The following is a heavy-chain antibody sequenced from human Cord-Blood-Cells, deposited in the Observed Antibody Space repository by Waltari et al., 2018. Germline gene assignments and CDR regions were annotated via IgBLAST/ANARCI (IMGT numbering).Heavy chain of an antibody. CDR3: ARDTIAAAGDY. V-gene: IGHV1-2*02. Sequence: WVRQAPGQGLEWMGWINPNSGGTNYAQKFQGRVTMTRDTSISTAYMELSRLRSDDTAVYYCARDTIAAAGDYWGQGTLVTVSS. CDR2: INPNSGGT. J-gene: IGHJ4*02. D-gene: IGHD6-13*01.